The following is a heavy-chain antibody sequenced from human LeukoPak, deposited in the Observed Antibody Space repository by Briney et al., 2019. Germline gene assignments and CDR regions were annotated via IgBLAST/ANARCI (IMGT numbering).Heavy chain of an antibody. V-gene: IGHV3-7*01. CDR2: TNEAGGDK. CDR3: AIATTGRGAFGS. J-gene: IGHJ4*02. D-gene: IGHD1-1*01. Sequence: GGSLRLSCAASGFTFSVFWMSWVRQAPGKGLECVASTNEAGGDKYYVDSVKGRFTISRDNSKNSLSLQMNSLTAEDTAIYYCAIATTGRGAFGSWGQGTLVSVSS. CDR1: GFTFSVFW.